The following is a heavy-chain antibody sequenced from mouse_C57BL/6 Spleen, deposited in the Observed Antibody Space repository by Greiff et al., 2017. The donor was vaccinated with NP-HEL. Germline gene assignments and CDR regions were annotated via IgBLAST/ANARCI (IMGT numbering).Heavy chain of an antibody. CDR3: ARPYYYGSSPGFAY. D-gene: IGHD1-1*01. CDR1: GFTFSYYG. CDR2: ISSGSSTI. V-gene: IGHV5-17*01. Sequence: EVKLVESGGGLVKPGGSLKLSCAASGFTFSYYGMHWVRQAPEKGLEWVAYISSGSSTIYYADTVKGRFTISRDNAKNTLFLQMTSLRSEDTAMYYCARPYYYGSSPGFAYWGQGTLVTVSA. J-gene: IGHJ3*01.